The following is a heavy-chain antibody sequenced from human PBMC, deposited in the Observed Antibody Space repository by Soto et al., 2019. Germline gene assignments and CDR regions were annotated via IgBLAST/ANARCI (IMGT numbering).Heavy chain of an antibody. Sequence: ASVKVSCKASGYTFTSYVMHWVRQAPGQRLEWMGWINAGNGKTKYSQKFQGRVTMTEDTSTDTAYMELSSLRSEDTAVYYCATVGRYYDSSGYYRGYYFDYWGQGTLVTVSS. J-gene: IGHJ4*02. CDR1: GYTFTSYV. CDR2: INAGNGKT. D-gene: IGHD3-22*01. V-gene: IGHV1-3*01. CDR3: ATVGRYYDSSGYYRGYYFDY.